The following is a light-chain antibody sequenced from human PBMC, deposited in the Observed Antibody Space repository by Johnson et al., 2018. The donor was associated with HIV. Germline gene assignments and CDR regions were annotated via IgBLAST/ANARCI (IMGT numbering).Light chain of an antibody. CDR3: GTWDSSLNGYV. J-gene: IGLJ1*01. V-gene: IGLV1-51*01. Sequence: QSVLTQPPSVSAAPRQKVTISCSGSSSNIGNNYVSWYQQLPGTAPKLLIFDTNKRFSGIPDRFSGSKSGTSATLGITGLQTGDEADYYCGTWDSSLNGYVFGTGTQVTAL. CDR2: DTN. CDR1: SSNIGNNY.